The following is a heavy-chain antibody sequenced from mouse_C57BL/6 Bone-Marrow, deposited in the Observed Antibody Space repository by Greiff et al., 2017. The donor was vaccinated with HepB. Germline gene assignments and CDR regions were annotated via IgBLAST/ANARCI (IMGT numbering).Heavy chain of an antibody. V-gene: IGHV1-5*01. CDR1: GYTFTSYW. J-gene: IGHJ4*01. CDR2: IYPGNSDT. Sequence: VQLQQSGTVLARPGASVKMSCKTSGYTFTSYWMHWVKQRPGQGLEWIGAIYPGNSDTSYNQKFKGKAKLTTVTSASTAYMELSSLTNEDSAVYYCTSNYSNYDYAMDYWGQGTSATVSS. CDR3: TSNYSNYDYAMDY. D-gene: IGHD2-5*01.